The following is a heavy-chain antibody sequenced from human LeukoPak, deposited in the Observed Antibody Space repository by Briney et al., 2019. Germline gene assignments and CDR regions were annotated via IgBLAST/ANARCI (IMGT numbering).Heavy chain of an antibody. CDR3: ARGGGSLTIFGVVNASPDYYYYMDV. Sequence: PSETLSLTCTVSGGSISSYYWSWIRQPPGKGLEGIGYIYYSGSTNYNPSLKSRATISVDTSKNQVSLKLRSVTAADTAVYYCARGGGSLTIFGVVNASPDYYYYMDVWGKGTTVSVSS. CDR2: IYYSGST. CDR1: GGSISSYY. V-gene: IGHV4-59*01. J-gene: IGHJ6*03. D-gene: IGHD3-3*01.